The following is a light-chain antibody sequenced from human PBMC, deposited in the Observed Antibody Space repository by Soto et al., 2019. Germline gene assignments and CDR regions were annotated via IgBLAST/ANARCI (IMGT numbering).Light chain of an antibody. CDR1: QSVSSD. CDR3: QQYNNWPPIT. Sequence: IVMTQSPATLSVSPGERATLSCRASQSVSSDLAWYQQKPGQAPRLLIYGAYTRATGVPARFSGSGSGTEFTLTISSPQSEDFAVYYCQQYNNWPPITFGQGTRLEIK. J-gene: IGKJ5*01. V-gene: IGKV3-15*01. CDR2: GAY.